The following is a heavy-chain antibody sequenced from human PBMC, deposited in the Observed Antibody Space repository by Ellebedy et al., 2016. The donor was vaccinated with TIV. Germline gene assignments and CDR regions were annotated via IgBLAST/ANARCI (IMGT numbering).Heavy chain of an antibody. V-gene: IGHV3-48*04. CDR1: GFIFSTYR. CDR2: ISSGSRSI. Sequence: PGGSLRLSCAASGFIFSTYRMTWVRQSPGKGLEWVSDISSGSRSIYYADSVKGRFTISRDNAKNSLYLQMNSLRVEDTAVYYCARVSYGDQNAGYGYWGQGTLVTVSS. J-gene: IGHJ4*02. D-gene: IGHD4-17*01. CDR3: ARVSYGDQNAGYGY.